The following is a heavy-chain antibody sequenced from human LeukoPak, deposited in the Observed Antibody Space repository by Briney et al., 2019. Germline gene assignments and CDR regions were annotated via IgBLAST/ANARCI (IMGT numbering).Heavy chain of an antibody. Sequence: PGGSLRLSCTASGFTFSSYGMHWVRQAPGNGPEWVASIWYEGRTKYYIDSVKGRFTISRDNSKNTFYLQMKSLRIDDTAVYYCAKEGIYLKSSLEDWGQGTLVTVSS. J-gene: IGHJ4*02. CDR1: GFTFSSYG. V-gene: IGHV3-33*06. D-gene: IGHD5-12*01. CDR2: IWYEGRTK. CDR3: AKEGIYLKSSLED.